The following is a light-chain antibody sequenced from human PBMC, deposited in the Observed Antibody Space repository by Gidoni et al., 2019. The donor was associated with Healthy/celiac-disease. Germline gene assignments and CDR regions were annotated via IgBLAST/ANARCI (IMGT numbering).Light chain of an antibody. CDR3: QQSYSTPHWT. V-gene: IGKV1-39*01. CDR1: QSIRRY. CDR2: AAS. J-gene: IGKJ2*01. Sequence: DIQMTQSPSTLCASVGDRVTITSRASQSIRRYLNWYQQKPGKAPKLLLYAASSLQSGVPSRFSGSGSGTDFTLTISSMQPEDFATYYCQQSYSTPHWTFGQGTKLEIK.